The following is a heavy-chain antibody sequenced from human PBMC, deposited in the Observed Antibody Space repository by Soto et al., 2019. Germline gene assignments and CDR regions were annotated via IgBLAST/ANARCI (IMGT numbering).Heavy chain of an antibody. CDR3: TRDWEITVSTWSFGGF. D-gene: IGHD3-10*01. Sequence: QVQLVQSGAEVKKPGSSVKVSCKASGGTFSPYTINWVRQAPGQGLEWMGRIIPFHGVTNYAQKFQARATITADNSTSTAYMELSGLRFEETAMYYCTRDWEITVSTWSFGGFWGRGTLVTVSS. V-gene: IGHV1-69*08. CDR2: IIPFHGVT. J-gene: IGHJ4*02. CDR1: GGTFSPYT.